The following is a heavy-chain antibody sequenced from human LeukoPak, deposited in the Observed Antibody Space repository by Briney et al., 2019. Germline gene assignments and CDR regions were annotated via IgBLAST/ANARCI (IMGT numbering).Heavy chain of an antibody. J-gene: IGHJ4*02. CDR2: ISASGDST. CDR1: GFSFSSYW. D-gene: IGHD1-26*01. V-gene: IGHV3-23*01. Sequence: GGSLRLSCAASGFSFSSYWMHWVRQAPGKGLEWVSAISASGDSTHYADSVRGRFTISRDNSKNTLHLQLKSLRAEDTAVYYCAKALSGSYSILDYWGQGTLVTVSS. CDR3: AKALSGSYSILDY.